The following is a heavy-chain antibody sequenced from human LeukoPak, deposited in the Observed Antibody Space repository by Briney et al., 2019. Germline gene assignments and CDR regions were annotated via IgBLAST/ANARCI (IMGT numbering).Heavy chain of an antibody. V-gene: IGHV3-23*01. CDR2: ISVSGDNT. CDR3: AKEDSSWIYGMDV. CDR1: GFTFSTYG. Sequence: GGSLRLSCAASGFTFSTYGMNWVRQAPGKGLEWVSKISVSGDNTYYADSVKGRFTISRDDSKNTLDLQMSSLRADDTAVYHCAKEDSSWIYGMDVWGQGTTVTVSS. J-gene: IGHJ6*02. D-gene: IGHD2-15*01.